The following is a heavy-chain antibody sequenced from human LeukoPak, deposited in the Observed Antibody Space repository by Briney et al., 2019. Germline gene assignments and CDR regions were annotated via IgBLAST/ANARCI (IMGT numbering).Heavy chain of an antibody. V-gene: IGHV3-21*01. CDR1: GFSFSDFT. J-gene: IGHJ4*02. CDR3: VTYNWEYETDY. CDR2: ITTSSTYI. Sequence: GGSLRLSCAASGFSFSDFTMTWVRQAPGKGLEWASSITTSSTYIYFADSLKGRFTISRDNAKNTLYLQMNSLRAEDTAVYYCVTYNWEYETDYWGQGTLVTVSS. D-gene: IGHD1-20*01.